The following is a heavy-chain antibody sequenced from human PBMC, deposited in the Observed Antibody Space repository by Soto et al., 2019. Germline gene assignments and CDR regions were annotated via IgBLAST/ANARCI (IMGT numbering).Heavy chain of an antibody. D-gene: IGHD6-6*01. J-gene: IGHJ6*02. V-gene: IGHV4-30-4*01. Sequence: QVQLQESGPGLVKPSQTLSLTCTVSGGSISSGDYYWSWIRQPPGKGLEWIGYIYYSGSTYYNPSLKSRVTISVDTSKNPFSLKLSSVTAADTAVYYCARGESSSSSFYYYYYGMDVWGQGTTVTVSS. CDR3: ARGESSSSSFYYYYYGMDV. CDR2: IYYSGST. CDR1: GGSISSGDYY.